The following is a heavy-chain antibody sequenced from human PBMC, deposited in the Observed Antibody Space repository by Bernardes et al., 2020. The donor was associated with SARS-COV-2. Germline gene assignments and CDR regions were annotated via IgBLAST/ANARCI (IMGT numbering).Heavy chain of an antibody. D-gene: IGHD3-16*02. CDR2: MNPNSGGT. CDR1: GYTFIGYY. V-gene: IGHV1-2*02. Sequence: ASVKVSCKASGYTFIGYYIHWVRQAPGLGLEWMGWMNPNSGGTNCAQKFHGRVTMTRDTSITTAYIELNSLMSDDTAVYYCAKVGVRRVHLPWGQGTLVTVSS. CDR3: AKVGVRRVHLP. J-gene: IGHJ5*02.